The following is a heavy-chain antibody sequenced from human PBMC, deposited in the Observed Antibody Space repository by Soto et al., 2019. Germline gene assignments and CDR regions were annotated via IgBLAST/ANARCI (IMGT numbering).Heavy chain of an antibody. Sequence: SVKVSCKASGGTFSSYAISWVRQAPGQGLEWMGGIIPIFGTANYAQKFQGRVTITADESTSTAYMELSSLRSEDTAVYYCARDPSYSSSWYHMDVWGQGTTVTVSS. CDR3: ARDPSYSSSWYHMDV. V-gene: IGHV1-69*13. D-gene: IGHD6-13*01. J-gene: IGHJ6*02. CDR2: IIPIFGTA. CDR1: GGTFSSYA.